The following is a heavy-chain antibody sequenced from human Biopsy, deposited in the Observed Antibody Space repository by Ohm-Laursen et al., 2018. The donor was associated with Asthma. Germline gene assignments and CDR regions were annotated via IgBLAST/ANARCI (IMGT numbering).Heavy chain of an antibody. V-gene: IGHV3-48*02. Sequence: GSLRLSCAASGFTFSSHSMNWVRPAPGKGLEWVSYISSSSSTIYYADSVKRRFTISRDNAKNSLYLQMNSLIDEDTAVYYCARPRWGPYGYWGQGTLVTVSS. CDR2: ISSSSSTI. CDR1: GFTFSSHS. J-gene: IGHJ4*02. D-gene: IGHD4-17*01. CDR3: ARPRWGPYGY.